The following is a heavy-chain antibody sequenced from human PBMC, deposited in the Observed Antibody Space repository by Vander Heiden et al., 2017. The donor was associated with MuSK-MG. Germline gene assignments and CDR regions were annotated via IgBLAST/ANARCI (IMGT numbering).Heavy chain of an antibody. V-gene: IGHV3-23*01. D-gene: IGHD2-21*01. Sequence: EVQLLESGGGLVQPGGSLRFAFAASGFTFRTYDMGWVRQAPGKGLEWVSAISSSSGHTYYADSVKGRFTISRDNSKNTLYLQMNSLRAEDTAVYYCATMGRSYCGTNCYGRHVFDYWGQGALVTVSS. CDR2: ISSSSGHT. CDR3: ATMGRSYCGTNCYGRHVFDY. CDR1: GFTFRTYD. J-gene: IGHJ4*02.